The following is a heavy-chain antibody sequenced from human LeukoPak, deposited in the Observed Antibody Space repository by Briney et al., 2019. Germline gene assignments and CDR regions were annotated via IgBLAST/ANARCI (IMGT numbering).Heavy chain of an antibody. CDR2: IIPMFDTA. CDR3: ARGKVPYYYYYMDV. Sequence: AASVKVSCKASGGTFSSYPISWVRQAPGQGLEWMGGIIPMFDTADFAQKFQGRVTITADTSTSTAYMQLSSLRSEDTAVYYCARGKVPYYYYYMDVWGKGTTVTISS. CDR1: GGTFSSYP. J-gene: IGHJ6*03. V-gene: IGHV1-69*06.